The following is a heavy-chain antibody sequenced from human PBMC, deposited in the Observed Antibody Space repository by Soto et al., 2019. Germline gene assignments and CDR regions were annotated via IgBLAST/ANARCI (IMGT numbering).Heavy chain of an antibody. CDR3: ASALDAAKNSKYNWFDP. CDR1: GFSFRNYA. D-gene: IGHD2-15*01. J-gene: IGHJ5*02. Sequence: QVQLVESGGGVVQPGRSLRLSCAASGFSFRNYAMHWVRQAPGKGLEWVAVISYDEKKIYYIDSVKGRFTISRDNSKNSLYLQMSTLRAADTAVYYCASALDAAKNSKYNWFDPWGRGTLVTVSS. V-gene: IGHV3-30*04. CDR2: ISYDEKKI.